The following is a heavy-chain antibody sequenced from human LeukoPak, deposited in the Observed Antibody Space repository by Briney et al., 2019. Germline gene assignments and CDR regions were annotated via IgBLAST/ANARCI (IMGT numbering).Heavy chain of an antibody. V-gene: IGHV4-59*01. CDR2: IYYSGTT. J-gene: IGHJ4*02. CDR3: ARGVYIAAAQYGY. D-gene: IGHD6-13*01. Sequence: SETLSLTCTVSGGSISSYYWSWIRQPPGKGLEWIGYIYYSGTTNYNPSLKSRVTISVDTSKNQFSLKLSSVTAAATAVYYCARGVYIAAAQYGYWGQGTLVTVSS. CDR1: GGSISSYY.